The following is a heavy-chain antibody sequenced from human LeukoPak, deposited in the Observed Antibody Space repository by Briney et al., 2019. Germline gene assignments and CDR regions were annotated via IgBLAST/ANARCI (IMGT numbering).Heavy chain of an antibody. Sequence: ASVKVSCKASGGTFSSYAISWVRQAPGQGLEWMGRIIPIFGIANYAQKFQGRVTITADKSTSTAYMELSSLRSEDTAVYYCARDETPGDYGFDYWGQGTPVTVSS. D-gene: IGHD4-17*01. J-gene: IGHJ4*02. CDR2: IIPIFGIA. CDR3: ARDETPGDYGFDY. V-gene: IGHV1-69*04. CDR1: GGTFSSYA.